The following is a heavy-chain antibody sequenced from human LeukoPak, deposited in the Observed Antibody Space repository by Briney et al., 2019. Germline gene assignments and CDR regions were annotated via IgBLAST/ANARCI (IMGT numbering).Heavy chain of an antibody. CDR1: GGSIRSTNYY. V-gene: IGHV4-39*07. J-gene: IGHJ3*02. CDR3: ARSDGYGLVGI. D-gene: IGHD3-10*01. Sequence: SETLSLTCTVSGGSIRSTNYYWGWIRQPPGKTLEWIGSIYSSGNTYYNPSLKSRVIILVDTAKDHFSLNLTSVTAADTAVYYCARSDGYGLVGIWGQGTMVTVSS. CDR2: IYSSGNT.